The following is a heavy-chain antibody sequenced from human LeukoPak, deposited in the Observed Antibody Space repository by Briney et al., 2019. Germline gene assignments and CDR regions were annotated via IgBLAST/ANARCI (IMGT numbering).Heavy chain of an antibody. V-gene: IGHV3-23*01. CDR2: ISSRGDST. J-gene: IGHJ4*02. CDR1: GFTFRTFA. Sequence: GGSLRLSCEASGFTFRTFAMSWVRQVPGRGLEWVSTISSRGDSTYVADSVKGRFTISRDNSKNSLYLQMNTVRAEDTAVYYCVKGPRPDIAVAHTVENWGQGTLVTVSS. CDR3: VKGPRPDIAVAHTVEN. D-gene: IGHD6-19*01.